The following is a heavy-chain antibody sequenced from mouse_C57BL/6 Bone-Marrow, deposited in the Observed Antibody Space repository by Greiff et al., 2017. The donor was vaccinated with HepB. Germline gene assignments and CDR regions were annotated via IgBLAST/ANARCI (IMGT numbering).Heavy chain of an antibody. Sequence: EVQLVESGGGLVQPGGSLKLSCAASGFTFSDYGMAWVRQAPRKGPEWVAFISNLAYSIYYAETVTGRVTISREHAKNTLYLEMSSLRSEDTAMYYCARRGYGSSFAYWGQGTLVTVSA. CDR2: ISNLAYSI. J-gene: IGHJ3*01. D-gene: IGHD1-1*01. V-gene: IGHV5-15*01. CDR1: GFTFSDYG. CDR3: ARRGYGSSFAY.